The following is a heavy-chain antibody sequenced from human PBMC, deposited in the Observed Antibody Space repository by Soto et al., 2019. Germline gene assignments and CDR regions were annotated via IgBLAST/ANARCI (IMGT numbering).Heavy chain of an antibody. CDR1: GFTFSDYY. CDR2: ISSSGSTI. CDR3: ARAAYYDFWSETYYYMDV. D-gene: IGHD3-3*01. V-gene: IGHV3-11*01. J-gene: IGHJ6*03. Sequence: GSLRLSCAASGFTFSDYYMSWIRQAPGKGLEWVSYISSSGSTIYYADSVKGRFTISRDNAKNSLYLQMNSLRAEDTAVYYCARAAYYDFWSETYYYMDVWGKGTTVTVSS.